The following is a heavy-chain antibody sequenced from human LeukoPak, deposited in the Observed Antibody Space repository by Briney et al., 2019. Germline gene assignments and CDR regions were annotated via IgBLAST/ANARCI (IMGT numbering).Heavy chain of an antibody. D-gene: IGHD5-24*01. CDR1: GGSISSSSYY. V-gene: IGHV4-39*07. CDR3: ARLYLPATRSDY. CDR2: IYYSGST. J-gene: IGHJ4*02. Sequence: SETLSLTCTVSGGSISSSSYYWGWIRQPPGKGLEWIGSIYYSGSTYYNPSLKSRVTISVDTSKNQFSLKLTSVTAADTAVYYCARLYLPATRSDYWGQGTLVTVSS.